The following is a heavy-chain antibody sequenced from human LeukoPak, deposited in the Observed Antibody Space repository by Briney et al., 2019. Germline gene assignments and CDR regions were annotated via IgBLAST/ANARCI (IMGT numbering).Heavy chain of an antibody. CDR1: GFTFSDYY. CDR3: ARGGYDSSGYYYENDAFDI. J-gene: IGHJ3*02. V-gene: IGHV3-11*01. CDR2: ISSSGSTI. D-gene: IGHD3-22*01. Sequence: PGGSLRLSCAASGFTFSDYYMSWIRQAPGKGLEWVSYISSSGSTIYYADSVKSRFTISRDNAKNSLYLQMNSLRAEDTAVYYCARGGYDSSGYYYENDAFDIWGQGTMVTVSS.